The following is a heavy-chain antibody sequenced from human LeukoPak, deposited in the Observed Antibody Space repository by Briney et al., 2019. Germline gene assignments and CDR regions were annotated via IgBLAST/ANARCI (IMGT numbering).Heavy chain of an antibody. J-gene: IGHJ4*02. D-gene: IGHD2-2*02. V-gene: IGHV1-69*05. Sequence: GSSVKVSCKASGGTFSSYAISWVRQAPGQGLEWMGGIIPIFGTANYAQKFQGRVTITTDESTSTAFMELSSLRSEDTAVYYCAVLYCSSTSCYTLVFDYWGQGTLVTVSS. CDR2: IIPIFGTA. CDR3: AVLYCSSTSCYTLVFDY. CDR1: GGTFSSYA.